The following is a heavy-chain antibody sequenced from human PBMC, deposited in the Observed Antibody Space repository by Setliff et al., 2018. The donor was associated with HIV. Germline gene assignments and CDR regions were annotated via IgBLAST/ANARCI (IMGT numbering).Heavy chain of an antibody. CDR1: GFTFKTYS. CDR3: ARGRCSDAACFFDY. V-gene: IGHV3-48*01. D-gene: IGHD3-16*01. CDR2: IKTDGGTT. J-gene: IGHJ4*02. Sequence: PGGSLRLSCVGSGFTFKTYSMNWVRQAPGKGLEWLSYIKTDGGTTYDADSVEGRFTISRDNAKNSLYLQMDNLTVDDTAVYFCARGRCSDAACFFDYWGQGTLVTVYS.